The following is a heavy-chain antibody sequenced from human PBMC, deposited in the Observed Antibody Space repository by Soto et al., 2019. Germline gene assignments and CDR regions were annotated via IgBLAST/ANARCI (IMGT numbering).Heavy chain of an antibody. J-gene: IGHJ3*01. CDR1: AGSISTINYY. Sequence: QVQLQESGPGLVRPSQTLSLTCTVSAGSISTINYYWSCIRQHPEQGLEWIGYISYSGSTFYHSSLKSRVTISLDTSKKQFALTLTSVTAADTAVYYCARSAQWDGFDPWGQGTMVTVSS. CDR3: ARSAQWDGFDP. D-gene: IGHD2-8*01. CDR2: ISYSGST. V-gene: IGHV4-31*03.